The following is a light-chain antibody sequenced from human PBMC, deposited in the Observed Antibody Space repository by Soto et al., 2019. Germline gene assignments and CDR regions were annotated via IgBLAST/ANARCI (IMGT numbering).Light chain of an antibody. CDR1: SSDVGSYNL. CDR3: CSYAGSSTFYVV. J-gene: IGLJ2*01. V-gene: IGLV2-23*03. CDR2: DGS. Sequence: QSVLTQPASVSGSPGQSITISCTGTSSDVGSYNLVSWYQQHTGKAPKLMIYDGSKRPSGVSNRFSGSKSGNTASLTISGHQAEDEADYYCCSYAGSSTFYVVFGGGTQLTVL.